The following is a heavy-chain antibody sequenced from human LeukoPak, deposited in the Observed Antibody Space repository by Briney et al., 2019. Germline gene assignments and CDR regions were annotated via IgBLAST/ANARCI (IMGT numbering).Heavy chain of an antibody. CDR2: IIPIFGTA. CDR1: GYTFTSYG. V-gene: IGHV1-69*06. CDR3: ARGINDFWSGPDYYYYYMDV. J-gene: IGHJ6*03. Sequence: GASVKVSCKASGYTFTSYGISWVRQAPGQGLEWMGGIIPIFGTANYAQKFQGRVTITADKSTSTAYMELSSLRSEDTAVYYCARGINDFWSGPDYYYYYMDVWGKGTTVTVSS. D-gene: IGHD3-3*01.